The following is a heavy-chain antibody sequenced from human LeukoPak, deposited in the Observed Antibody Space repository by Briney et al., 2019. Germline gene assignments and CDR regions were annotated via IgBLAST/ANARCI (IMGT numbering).Heavy chain of an antibody. Sequence: SETLSLTCTVSGGSISSYYWSWIRQPPGKGLEWIGYIYYSGSTNYNPSLKSRVTISVDTSKNQFSLKLSSVTAADTAVYYCARDRGYCSSTSCYRFFDYWGQGTLVTVSS. V-gene: IGHV4-59*01. J-gene: IGHJ4*02. CDR3: ARDRGYCSSTSCYRFFDY. CDR2: IYYSGST. D-gene: IGHD2-2*01. CDR1: GGSISSYY.